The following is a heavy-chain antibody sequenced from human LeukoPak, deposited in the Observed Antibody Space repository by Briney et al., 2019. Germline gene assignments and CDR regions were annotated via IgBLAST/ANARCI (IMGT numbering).Heavy chain of an antibody. J-gene: IGHJ3*02. CDR2: IIPIFGTA. D-gene: IGHD1-26*01. V-gene: IGHV1-69*05. CDR1: GGTFSSYA. Sequence: ASVKVSCKASGGTFSSYAISWVRQAPGQGLEWMGGIIPIFGTANYAQKFQGRVTITTDESTSTAYMELSSLRSEDTAVYYCARAQYSGSYSAFDIWGRGTMVTVSS. CDR3: ARAQYSGSYSAFDI.